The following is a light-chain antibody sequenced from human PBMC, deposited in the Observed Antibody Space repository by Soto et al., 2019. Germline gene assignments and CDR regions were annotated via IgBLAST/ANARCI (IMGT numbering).Light chain of an antibody. J-gene: IGLJ1*01. CDR2: DVV. CDR1: SSDFGRFNY. CDR3: TSYATVSTLYV. V-gene: IGLV2-14*03. Sequence: QSVLTQPASLSASPGQSITISCAGTSSDFGRFNYVSWYQQYPGKAPKLIIYDVVKRPSGISNRFSGSKSGNTASLTISGLQAEDEADYYCTSYATVSTLYVFGTGTKVTVL.